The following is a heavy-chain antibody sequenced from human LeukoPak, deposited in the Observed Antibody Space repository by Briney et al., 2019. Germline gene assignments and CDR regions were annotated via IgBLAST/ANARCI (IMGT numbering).Heavy chain of an antibody. Sequence: KASETLSLTCAVYGGSFSGYYWSWIRQPPGKGLEWIGEINHSGSTNYNPSLKSRVTISVDTSKNQFSLKLTSVTSADTAVCYCARVDDFWSGYYDYWGQGTLVTVSS. V-gene: IGHV4-34*01. CDR1: GGSFSGYY. D-gene: IGHD3-3*01. J-gene: IGHJ4*02. CDR2: INHSGST. CDR3: ARVDDFWSGYYDY.